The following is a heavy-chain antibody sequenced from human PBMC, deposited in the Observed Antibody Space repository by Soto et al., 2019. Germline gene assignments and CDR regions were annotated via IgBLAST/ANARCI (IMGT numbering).Heavy chain of an antibody. D-gene: IGHD1-26*01. J-gene: IGHJ6*02. Sequence: ASVKVSCKASGYTFTSYGISWVRQAPGQGLEWMGWISAYNGNTSYAQKLQGRVTMTTDTSTSTAYMELRSLRSDDTAVYYCARDRIEWELTYYYYYYGMDVWGQGTTVTVSS. CDR1: GYTFTSYG. CDR3: ARDRIEWELTYYYYYYGMDV. V-gene: IGHV1-18*01. CDR2: ISAYNGNT.